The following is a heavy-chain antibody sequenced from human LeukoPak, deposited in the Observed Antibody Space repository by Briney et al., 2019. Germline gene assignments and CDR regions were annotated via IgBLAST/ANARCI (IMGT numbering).Heavy chain of an antibody. CDR2: ISHSGST. V-gene: IGHV4-38-2*02. J-gene: IGHJ4*02. D-gene: IGHD1-1*01. CDR1: GYSISTTYY. CDR3: ARISNWNDGYFDY. Sequence: PSETLSLTCTVSGYSISTTYYGGWIRQPPGKGLEWIATISHSGSTYYTPSLRSRVTISVDTFKNQFSLKLSSVTAADTAVYYCARISNWNDGYFDYWGQGTLVFVSS.